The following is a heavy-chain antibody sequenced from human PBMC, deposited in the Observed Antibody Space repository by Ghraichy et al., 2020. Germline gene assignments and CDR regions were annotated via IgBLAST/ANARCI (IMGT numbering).Heavy chain of an antibody. D-gene: IGHD3-22*01. CDR1: GFTFSDYW. CDR3: ARDVSTSIDGYYYDVFDI. Sequence: GGYLRLSCAASGFTFSDYWMAWVRQAPGKGLEWVANIKGDGSKKNLVDSVNGRFTISRDTAKNSVYLQMDSLRTEDTAVYYCARDVSTSIDGYYYDVFDIWGQGTMVTVSS. CDR2: IKGDGSKK. J-gene: IGHJ3*02. V-gene: IGHV3-7*03.